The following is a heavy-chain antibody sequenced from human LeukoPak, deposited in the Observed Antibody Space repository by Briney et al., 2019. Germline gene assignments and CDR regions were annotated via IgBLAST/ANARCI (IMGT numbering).Heavy chain of an antibody. J-gene: IGHJ6*02. CDR3: ARDRAYYDFWSGYYIPNYYYYGMDV. CDR1: GFTVSSNY. V-gene: IGHV3-66*02. Sequence: GGYLRLSCAASGFTVSSNYMSWVRQAPGKGLEWVSAIYSGGSTYYADSVKGRFTISRDNSKNTLYLQMNSLRAEDTAVYYCARDRAYYDFWSGYYIPNYYYYGMDVWGQGTTVTVSS. D-gene: IGHD3-3*01. CDR2: IYSGGST.